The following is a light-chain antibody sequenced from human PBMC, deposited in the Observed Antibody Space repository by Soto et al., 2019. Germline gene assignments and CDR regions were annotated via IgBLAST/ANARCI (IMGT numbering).Light chain of an antibody. CDR2: EVS. CDR3: SSYTSSSPVV. V-gene: IGLV2-14*01. J-gene: IGLJ2*01. Sequence: QSALTQPASVSGSPGQPITISCTGTSSDVGGYNYVSWYQQHPGKAPKLMIYEVSNRPSGVSNRFSGSKSGNTASLTISGLQAEDEADYYCSSYTSSSPVVFGGWTKRTVL. CDR1: SSDVGGYNY.